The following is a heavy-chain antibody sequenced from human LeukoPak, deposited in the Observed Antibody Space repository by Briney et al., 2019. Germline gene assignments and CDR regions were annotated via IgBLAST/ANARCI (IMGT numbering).Heavy chain of an antibody. J-gene: IGHJ4*02. CDR2: ISSNRDTI. D-gene: IGHD5-18*01. CDR1: GFTFDTYP. CDR3: ARGPGYGHYFDY. Sequence: GGSRRLSCAAAGFTFDTYPMNWVRQAPGRGLEWISYISSNRDTIYYAASVKGRFTISRDNARYSLYLQMNSLRDEDTAVYYCARGPGYGHYFDYWGQGALVTVSS. V-gene: IGHV3-48*02.